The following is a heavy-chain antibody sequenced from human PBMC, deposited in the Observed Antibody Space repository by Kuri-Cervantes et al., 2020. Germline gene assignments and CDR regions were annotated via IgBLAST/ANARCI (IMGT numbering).Heavy chain of an antibody. V-gene: IGHV3-30-3*02. Sequence: GGSLRLSCAASGFTFSSYAMHWVRQAPGKGLEWVAVISYDGSNKYYADSVKGRFTISRDNSKNTLYLQMNSLRAEDTAVYYCAKWTRYSYGTFDYWGQGTLVTVSS. D-gene: IGHD5-18*01. J-gene: IGHJ4*02. CDR2: ISYDGSNK. CDR3: AKWTRYSYGTFDY. CDR1: GFTFSSYA.